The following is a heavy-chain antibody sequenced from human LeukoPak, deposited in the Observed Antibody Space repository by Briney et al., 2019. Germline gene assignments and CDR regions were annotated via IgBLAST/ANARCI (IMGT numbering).Heavy chain of an antibody. J-gene: IGHJ5*02. CDR3: ARKWGFGFRWDNWFDP. CDR1: GGSFSGYY. D-gene: IGHD1-26*01. V-gene: IGHV4-34*01. Sequence: SETLSLTCAVYGGSFSGYYWSWIRQPPGKGLEWIGEINHSGSTNYNPSLKSRVTISVDTSKNQFSLKLSSVTAADTAVYYCARKWGFGFRWDNWFDPWGQGTLVTVSS. CDR2: INHSGST.